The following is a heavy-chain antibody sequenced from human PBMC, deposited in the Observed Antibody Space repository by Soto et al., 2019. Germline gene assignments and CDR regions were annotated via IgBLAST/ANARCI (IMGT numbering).Heavy chain of an antibody. V-gene: IGHV1-8*01. Sequence: ASVKVSCKASGYTFTSYDINWVRQATGQGLEWMGWMNPNSGNTGYAQKFQGRVTMTRNTSISTAYMELSSLRSEDTAVYYCARGGDSYCYYGMDVWGQGTTVTVSS. D-gene: IGHD4-17*01. CDR2: MNPNSGNT. CDR1: GYTFTSYD. J-gene: IGHJ6*02. CDR3: ARGGDSYCYYGMDV.